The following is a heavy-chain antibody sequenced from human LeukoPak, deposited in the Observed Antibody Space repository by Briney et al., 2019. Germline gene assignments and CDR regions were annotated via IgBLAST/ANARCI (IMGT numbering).Heavy chain of an antibody. CDR1: GFTFTSSA. V-gene: IGHV1-58*01. CDR3: AADQAEYCDGDCCNV. J-gene: IGHJ6*02. D-gene: IGHD2-21*02. Sequence: ASVKVSCKASGFTFTSSAVQWLRQARGQRLEWIGWIVVGSGNTNYAQKFQERVTITRDMSTSTAYMELSSLRSEDTAVYYCAADQAEYCDGDCCNVWGQGTTVTVSS. CDR2: IVVGSGNT.